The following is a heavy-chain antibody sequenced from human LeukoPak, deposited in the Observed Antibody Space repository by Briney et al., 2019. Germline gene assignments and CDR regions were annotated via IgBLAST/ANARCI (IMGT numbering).Heavy chain of an antibody. J-gene: IGHJ5*02. CDR2: TEQDGGET. CDR3: AKRGIYQNWFDP. Sequence: QTGRSLRPSRAAAGPSFSSYWMSWVRHAPGKGLEWVAITEQDGGETYYVDSVKGRFAISRDNAKNSLYLQMNSLRAEYTAVYYCAKRGIYQNWFDPWGQGTLVTVSS. D-gene: IGHD2-2*01. CDR1: GPSFSSYW. V-gene: IGHV3-7*01.